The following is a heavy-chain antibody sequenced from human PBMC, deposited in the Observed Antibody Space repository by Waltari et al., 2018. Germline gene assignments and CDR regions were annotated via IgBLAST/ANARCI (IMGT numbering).Heavy chain of an antibody. D-gene: IGHD3-10*01. Sequence: EVQLVESGGVLVQPGGSLRLSRAAPGFPFRSHSLTWVRQAPGKGVEWVATIKYDGSQKYYVDSVKGRFTISRDNAQNSLFLQLNSLRVEDTAVYYCARWSYTSGTYYIDSWGQGTLVTVSS. CDR3: ARWSYTSGTYYIDS. CDR2: IKYDGSQK. V-gene: IGHV3-7*03. CDR1: GFPFRSHS. J-gene: IGHJ4*02.